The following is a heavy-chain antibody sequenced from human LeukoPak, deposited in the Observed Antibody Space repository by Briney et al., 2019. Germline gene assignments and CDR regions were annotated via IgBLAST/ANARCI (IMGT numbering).Heavy chain of an antibody. CDR1: GGTFSSYT. CDR2: IIPILGIA. CDR3: ARSDEDCSSTSCYGGGSSSSYGDYYYGMDV. J-gene: IGHJ6*02. D-gene: IGHD2-2*01. V-gene: IGHV1-69*02. Sequence: SVKVSCKASGGTFSSYTISWVRQAPGQGLEWMGRIIPILGIANYAQKFQGRVTITADKPTSTAYMGLSSLRSEDTAVYYCARSDEDCSSTSCYGGGSSSSYGDYYYGMDVWGQGTTVTVSS.